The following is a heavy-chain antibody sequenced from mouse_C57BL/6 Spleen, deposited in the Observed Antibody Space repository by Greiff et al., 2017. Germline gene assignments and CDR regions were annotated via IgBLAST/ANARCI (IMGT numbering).Heavy chain of an antibody. CDR2: IRSKSSNYAT. D-gene: IGHD2-1*01. Sequence: GGGLVQPKGSLNLSCAASGFTFHTYDMHRVRQAPGKGLEWVARIRSKSSNYATYYADSVKDRFTISRDDSQSMLYLQMTNLKTEDTAMYYGVREGYGNYAYWGQGTLVTVSA. CDR3: VREGYGNYAY. CDR1: GFTFHTYD. J-gene: IGHJ3*01. V-gene: IGHV10-3*01.